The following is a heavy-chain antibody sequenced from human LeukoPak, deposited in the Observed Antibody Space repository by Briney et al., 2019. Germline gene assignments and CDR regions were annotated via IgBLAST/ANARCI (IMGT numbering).Heavy chain of an antibody. CDR3: ARDGGYCSSASCYQYFEY. Sequence: GASVKVSCKASGGTFSSLAISWGRQAPGQGLEWMGRIIPIFGIANYAQKFQDRVTITADRSTSTAYMELSSLRSEDTAVYYCARDGGYCSSASCYQYFEYWGQGTLVTASS. D-gene: IGHD2-2*01. CDR1: GGTFSSLA. V-gene: IGHV1-69*04. J-gene: IGHJ4*02. CDR2: IIPIFGIA.